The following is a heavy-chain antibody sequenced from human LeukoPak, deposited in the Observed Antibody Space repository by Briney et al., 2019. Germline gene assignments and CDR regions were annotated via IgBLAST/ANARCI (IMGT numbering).Heavy chain of an antibody. CDR3: ARNSGSYDPSDY. D-gene: IGHD1-26*01. J-gene: IGHJ4*02. CDR1: GGSFSGYY. CDR2: INHSGST. Sequence: SETLSLTCAVYGGSFSGYYWSWIRQPPGKGLEWIGEINHSGSTYYNPSLKSRVTISVDTSKNQFSLKLSSVTAADTAVYYCARNSGSYDPSDYWGQGTLVTVSS. V-gene: IGHV4-34*01.